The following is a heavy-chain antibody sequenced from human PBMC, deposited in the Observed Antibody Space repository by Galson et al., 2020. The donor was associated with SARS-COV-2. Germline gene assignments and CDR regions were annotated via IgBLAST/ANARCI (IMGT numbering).Heavy chain of an antibody. CDR1: GFIFSDYY. Sequence: TGGSLRLSCEVSGFIFSDYYMSWVRQPPGKGLEWVSCISSSGASYYSDSVKGRFTISRDISKNTLYLQMNTLRVEDTAIYYCVKDHSGSHYRHDYWGQGTLVTVSS. CDR2: ISSSGAS. D-gene: IGHD1-26*01. CDR3: VKDHSGSHYRHDY. J-gene: IGHJ4*02. V-gene: IGHV3-23*01.